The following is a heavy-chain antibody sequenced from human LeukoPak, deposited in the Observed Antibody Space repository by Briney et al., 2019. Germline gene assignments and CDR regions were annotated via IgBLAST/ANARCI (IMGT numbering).Heavy chain of an antibody. D-gene: IGHD5-24*01. Sequence: SETLSLTCTASGDSICSYYWSWIRQPPGKGLEWIGYIYGSGSTNYNPSLKSQVTISVDTSKNQLSLEVRSVTAADTAVYFCARDGYIESVDYWGQGTLVTVSS. J-gene: IGHJ4*02. V-gene: IGHV4-4*08. CDR3: ARDGYIESVDY. CDR1: GDSICSYY. CDR2: IYGSGST.